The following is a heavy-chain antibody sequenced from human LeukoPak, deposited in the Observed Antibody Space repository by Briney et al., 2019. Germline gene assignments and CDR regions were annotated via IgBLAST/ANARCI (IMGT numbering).Heavy chain of an antibody. J-gene: IGHJ4*02. CDR2: INSNNGDT. CDR3: ARNGDGYNLD. V-gene: IGHV1-2*02. D-gene: IGHD5-24*01. Sequence: ASVKVSCKASGYTFTGYYLHWVRQAPGQGLEWVGGINSNNGDTHYAQNFQGRVTMTRETSISTAYMELSRLGSDDTAVYSCARNGDGYNLDWGQGTLVTVSS. CDR1: GYTFTGYY.